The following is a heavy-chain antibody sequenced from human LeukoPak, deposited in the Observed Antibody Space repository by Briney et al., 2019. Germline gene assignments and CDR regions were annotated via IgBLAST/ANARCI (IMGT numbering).Heavy chain of an antibody. CDR2: INTNTGNP. V-gene: IGHV7-4-1*02. Sequence: ASVKVSCTASGYTFTGYYMHWVRQAPGQGLEWMGWINTNTGNPTYAQGFTGRFVFSLDTSVSTAYLQISSLKAEDTAVYYCARVAELLWFGELGAFDIWGQGTMVTVSS. CDR3: ARVAELLWFGELGAFDI. CDR1: GYTFTGYY. D-gene: IGHD3-10*01. J-gene: IGHJ3*02.